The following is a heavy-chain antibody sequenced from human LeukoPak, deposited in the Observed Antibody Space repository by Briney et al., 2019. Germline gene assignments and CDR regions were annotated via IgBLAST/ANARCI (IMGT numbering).Heavy chain of an antibody. CDR3: ARAPYYSHVEFYFDY. Sequence: GGSLRLSCAASGFTFSSYAMHWVRQAPGKGLEWVAVISYDGSNKYYAGSVKGRFTISRDSSKNTLYLQMNSLRAEDTAVYYCARAPYYSHVEFYFDYWGQGTLVTVSS. V-gene: IGHV3-30-3*01. CDR1: GFTFSSYA. J-gene: IGHJ4*02. CDR2: ISYDGSNK. D-gene: IGHD3-22*01.